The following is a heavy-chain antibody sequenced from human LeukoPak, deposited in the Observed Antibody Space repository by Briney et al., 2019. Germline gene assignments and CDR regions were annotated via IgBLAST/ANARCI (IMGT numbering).Heavy chain of an antibody. V-gene: IGHV3-30*01. CDR2: ISYDGSNK. CDR3: ARDSQDGGAFDY. Sequence: PGRSLRLSCAASGFTFSSYAMHWVRQAPGKGLEWVAVISYDGSNKYYADSVKGRFTISRDNSKNTLYLQMNSLRAEDTAVYYCARDSQDGGAFDYWGQGTLATVSS. J-gene: IGHJ4*02. CDR1: GFTFSSYA.